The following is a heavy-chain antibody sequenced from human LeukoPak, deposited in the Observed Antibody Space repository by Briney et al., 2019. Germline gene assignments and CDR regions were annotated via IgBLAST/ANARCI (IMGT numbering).Heavy chain of an antibody. CDR1: GGSISISSYS. D-gene: IGHD3-9*01. CDR2: VHYSGST. V-gene: IGHV4-39*01. Sequence: PSETLSLTCTVSGGSISISSYSRAWIRQPPGKGLEWIAAVHYSGSTYYNPSLMSRVTISVDTSKNQFSLKLSSLTATDTAVYYCARLPTGYPNWFDTWGQGTLVTVSS. J-gene: IGHJ5*02. CDR3: ARLPTGYPNWFDT.